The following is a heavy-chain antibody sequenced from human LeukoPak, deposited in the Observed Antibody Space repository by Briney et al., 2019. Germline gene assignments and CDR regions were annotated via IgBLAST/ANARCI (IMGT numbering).Heavy chain of an antibody. CDR3: ARENDRYGRIDY. V-gene: IGHV4-4*07. Sequence: SETLSLTCTVSGGSISSYYWSWIRQPAGKGLEWIGRIYTSGSTNYNPSLKSRVTMSVDTSKNQFSLGLRSVTAADTAVYYCARENDRYGRIDYWGQGTQVTVSS. D-gene: IGHD5-18*01. CDR2: IYTSGST. CDR1: GGSISSYY. J-gene: IGHJ4*02.